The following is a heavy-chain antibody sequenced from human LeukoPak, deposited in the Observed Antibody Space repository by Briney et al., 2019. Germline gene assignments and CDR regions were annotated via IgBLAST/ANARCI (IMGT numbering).Heavy chain of an antibody. J-gene: IGHJ4*02. CDR2: IYYSGST. CDR1: GGSICSGGYY. V-gene: IGHV4-31*03. Sequence: PSETLSLTCTVSGGSICSGGYYWSWIRQHPGKGLEWIGYIYYSGSTYYNPSLKSRVTISVDTSKNQFSLKLSSVTAADTAVYYCARGGDVRLSLSFDYWGQGTLVTVSS. CDR3: ARGGDVRLSLSFDY.